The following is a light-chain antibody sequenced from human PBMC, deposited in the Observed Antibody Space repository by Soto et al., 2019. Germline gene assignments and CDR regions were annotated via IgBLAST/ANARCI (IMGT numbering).Light chain of an antibody. CDR2: DAS. CDR1: QSISSF. V-gene: IGKV1-5*01. Sequence: DIQMTQSPSTVSASVGDRVTITCRASQSISSFVAWYQQKPGKAPKLLIYDASSLESGVPSTFSGSGSGTEFTLTISSLQPDDFATYYCQQYNSYPLTFGGGTKVEIK. CDR3: QQYNSYPLT. J-gene: IGKJ4*01.